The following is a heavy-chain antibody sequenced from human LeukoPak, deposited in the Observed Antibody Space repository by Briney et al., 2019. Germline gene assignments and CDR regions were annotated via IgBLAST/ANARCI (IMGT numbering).Heavy chain of an antibody. V-gene: IGHV7-4-1*02. D-gene: IGHD3-10*01. Sequence: ASVKVSCKASGYTFTSYAISWVRQAPGQGLEWMGWINTNTGNPTYAQGFTGRFVFSLDTSVSTAYLQISSLKAEDTAVYYCARPMVRGIESFDYWGQGTLVTVSS. J-gene: IGHJ4*02. CDR2: INTNTGNP. CDR1: GYTFTSYA. CDR3: ARPMVRGIESFDY.